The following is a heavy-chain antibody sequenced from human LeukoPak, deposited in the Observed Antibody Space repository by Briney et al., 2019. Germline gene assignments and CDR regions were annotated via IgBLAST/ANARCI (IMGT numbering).Heavy chain of an antibody. CDR1: GYAFTSYD. V-gene: IGHV1-8*01. D-gene: IGHD6-6*01. J-gene: IGHJ4*02. CDR3: ARGAWTSSFDY. CDR2: MNPNSGNT. Sequence: GASAKVSCKASGYAFTSYDINWVRQAPGQGLEWMGWMNPNSGNTDYAQKFQGRVAMTRDTSTSTVYMELSSLRSEDTAVYYCARGAWTSSFDYWGQGTLVTVSS.